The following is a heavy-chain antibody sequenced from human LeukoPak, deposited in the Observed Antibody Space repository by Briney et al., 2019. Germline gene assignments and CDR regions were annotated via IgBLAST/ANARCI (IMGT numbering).Heavy chain of an antibody. CDR3: ASTYCSDGSCYWFSLDY. CDR2: INPYNGNT. J-gene: IGHJ4*02. V-gene: IGHV1-18*01. CDR1: GYTFNNYG. D-gene: IGHD2-15*01. Sequence: ASVRVSCKASGYTFNNYGISWVRQAPGQGLEWMGWINPYNGNTKYVQKLQGRVTMTTDTSTSTAYMELRSLRSDDTAVYYCASTYCSDGSCYWFSLDYWGQGTLVTVSS.